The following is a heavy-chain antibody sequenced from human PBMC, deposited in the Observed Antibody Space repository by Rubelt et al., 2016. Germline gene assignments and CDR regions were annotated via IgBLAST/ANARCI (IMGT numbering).Heavy chain of an antibody. V-gene: IGHV4-34*01. Sequence: QVQLQQWGAGLLKPSETLSLTCAVYGGSFSGYYWSWIRQPPWKGLEWIGRIYYSGSTYYNPSLESRITISVDTSKNQFSLKLSSVTGADTAVYYCAKDGVRSSGPHDSWGQGTLVIVSS. J-gene: IGHJ4*02. CDR1: GGSFSGYY. CDR3: AKDGVRSSGPHDS. D-gene: IGHD6-19*01. CDR2: IYYSGST.